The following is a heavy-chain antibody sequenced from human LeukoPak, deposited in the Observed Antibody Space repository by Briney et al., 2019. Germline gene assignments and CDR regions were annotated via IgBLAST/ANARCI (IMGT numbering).Heavy chain of an antibody. V-gene: IGHV1-46*01. CDR3: ARTHYYDSSGDNNAFDI. CDR2: KNPSGVIT. J-gene: IGHJ3*02. Sequence: VASVKVSCKSSGYTFSSHYMHWVRQAPGQGLEWMGIKNPSGVITRYAQKFQGRVTMTRDTSTSTVYMELSSLTSEDTAAYYCARTHYYDSSGDNNAFDIWGQGTMVTVSS. D-gene: IGHD3-22*01. CDR1: GYTFSSHY.